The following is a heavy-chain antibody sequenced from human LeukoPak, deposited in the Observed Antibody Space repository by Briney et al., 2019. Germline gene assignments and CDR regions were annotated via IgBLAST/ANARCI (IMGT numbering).Heavy chain of an antibody. CDR1: GFIVSSNY. J-gene: IGHJ4*02. CDR3: ATDRGR. Sequence: PGGSLRLSCAASGFIVSSNYMSWVRQAPGKGPEWVSVIYSGGSTYYADSVKGRFTISRDNSKDTLDLQMNSLRAEDTAVYYWATDRGRWGQGTLVTVSS. D-gene: IGHD1-26*01. CDR2: IYSGGST. V-gene: IGHV3-66*01.